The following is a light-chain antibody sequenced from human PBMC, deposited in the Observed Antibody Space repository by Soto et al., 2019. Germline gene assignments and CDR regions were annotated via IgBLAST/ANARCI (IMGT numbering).Light chain of an antibody. CDR1: QSVSSSY. CDR2: GAS. J-gene: IGKJ1*01. V-gene: IGKV3-20*01. CDR3: QQYDSSPPT. Sequence: EIVLTQSPGTLSLSPGERVTLSCRASQSVSSSYLAWYQQKPGQAPRLLIYGASSRATGIPDRFSGSGSGTDFTLTISRLEPEDFAVYYCQQYDSSPPTFGQGTKVEIK.